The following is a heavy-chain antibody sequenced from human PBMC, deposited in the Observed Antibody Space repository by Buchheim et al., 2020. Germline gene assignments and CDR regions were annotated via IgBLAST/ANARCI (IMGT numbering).Heavy chain of an antibody. CDR3: ARGNIAFREFNTEADY. Sequence: EVQLVESGGGLVKPGGSLRLSCAASGFTFSSYTMNWVRQTPGKGLEWVASISMSSSYIYHADSLKGRFTISRANAKKPAYLVMNSLRAEDTAVYYWARGNIAFREFNTEADYWGQGTL. CDR2: ISMSSSYI. J-gene: IGHJ4*02. D-gene: IGHD3-10*01. V-gene: IGHV3-21*01. CDR1: GFTFSSYT.